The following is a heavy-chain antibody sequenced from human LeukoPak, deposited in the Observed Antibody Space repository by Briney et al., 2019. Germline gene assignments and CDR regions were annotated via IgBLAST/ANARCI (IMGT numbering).Heavy chain of an antibody. D-gene: IGHD3-10*01. CDR1: GFTFSIYE. J-gene: IGHJ4*02. CDR3: ANLGSMVRGVDYY. V-gene: IGHV3-48*03. Sequence: GGSLRLSCAASGFTFSIYEMNWVRQAPGKGLEWVSYISSSGSVIYYADSVKGRFTISRDNAKNSLYLQMDSLRAEDTAVYYCANLGSMVRGVDYYWGQGTLVTVSS. CDR2: ISSSGSVI.